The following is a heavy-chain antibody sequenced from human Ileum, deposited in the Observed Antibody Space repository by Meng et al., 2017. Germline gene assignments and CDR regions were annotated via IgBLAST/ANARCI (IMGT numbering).Heavy chain of an antibody. CDR2: IDHLGIA. CDR1: VSSMSFFSY. J-gene: IGHJ4*02. CDR3: ARHGGYYQDF. V-gene: IGHV4-4*02. D-gene: IGHD4-23*01. Sequence: VLRPESAPRLVMVTWTLFLTCSVSVSSMSFFSYWSCVRQSPGNGLEWIGQIDHLGIAYYKPSLKSRVTMSIDQSKSQFSLRLTSVSAADTAVYYCARHGGYYQDFWGQGTLVTVSS.